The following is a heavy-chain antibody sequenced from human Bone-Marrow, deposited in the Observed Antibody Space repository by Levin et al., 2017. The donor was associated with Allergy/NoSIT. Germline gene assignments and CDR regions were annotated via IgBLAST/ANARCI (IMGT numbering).Heavy chain of an antibody. CDR2: LAGSGENT. D-gene: IGHD3-9*01. V-gene: IGHV3-23*01. CDR3: TKSRAHDILTGHMV. J-gene: IGHJ3*01. Sequence: GESLKISCAASGFSFSAYAMSWVRQAPGKGLEWVSELAGSGENTAYADSVRGRFTISRDNAKNILFLHMNRLRAEDTAIYYCTKSRAHDILTGHMVWGQGKMVTVSS. CDR1: GFSFSAYA.